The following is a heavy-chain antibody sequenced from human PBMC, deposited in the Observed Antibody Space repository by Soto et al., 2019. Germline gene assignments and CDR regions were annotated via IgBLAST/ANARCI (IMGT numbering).Heavy chain of an antibody. Sequence: GGSLRLSCAASGFTFGSSWMHWVRQAPGKGLVWVSRINSDGSSTKYADSVKGRFTISRDNSKNTLYLQMNSLRAEDTAVYYCAKVSLRFLEWLFYFDYWGQGTLVTVSS. J-gene: IGHJ4*02. CDR3: AKVSLRFLEWLFYFDY. CDR1: GFTFGSSW. V-gene: IGHV3-74*03. D-gene: IGHD3-3*01. CDR2: INSDGSST.